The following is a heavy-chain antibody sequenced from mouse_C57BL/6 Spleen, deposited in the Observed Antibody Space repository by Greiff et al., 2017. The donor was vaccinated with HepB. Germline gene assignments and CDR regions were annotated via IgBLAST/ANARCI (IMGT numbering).Heavy chain of an antibody. V-gene: IGHV1-5*01. Sequence: EVQLQESGTVLARPGASVKMSCKTSGYTFTSYWMHWVKQRPGQGLEWIGAIYPGNSDTSYNQKFKGKAKLTAVTSASTAYMELSSLTNEDSAVYYCTRTEDSTVVARAMDYWGQGTSVTVSS. CDR2: IYPGNSDT. CDR1: GYTFTSYW. J-gene: IGHJ4*01. CDR3: TRTEDSTVVARAMDY. D-gene: IGHD1-1*01.